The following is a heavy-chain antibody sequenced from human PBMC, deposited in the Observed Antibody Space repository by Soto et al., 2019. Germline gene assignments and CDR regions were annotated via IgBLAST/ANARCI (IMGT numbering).Heavy chain of an antibody. CDR1: GFTFSDHY. V-gene: IGHV3-72*01. CDR2: SRNKANSYST. Sequence: EVQLVESGGGLVQPGGSLRLSCAASGFTFSDHYMDWVRQVPGKGLEWVARSRNKANSYSTEYAASVKGRFTISRDESKNSLYLQMNSLKTEDTAVYYCARFSGSYTRGLDYWGQGTLVTVSS. CDR3: ARFSGSYTRGLDY. D-gene: IGHD1-26*01. J-gene: IGHJ4*02.